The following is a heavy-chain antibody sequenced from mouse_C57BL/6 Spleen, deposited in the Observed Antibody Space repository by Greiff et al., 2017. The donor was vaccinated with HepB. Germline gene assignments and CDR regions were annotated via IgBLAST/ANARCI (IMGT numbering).Heavy chain of an antibody. Sequence: QVQLQQSGAELVKPGASVKISCKASGYAFSSYWMNWVKQRPGKGLEWIGQIYPGDGDTNYNGKFKGKATLTADKSSSTAYMQLSSLTSEDSAVYFCARGDYGNYEFAYWGQGTLVTVSA. D-gene: IGHD2-1*01. V-gene: IGHV1-80*01. CDR1: GYAFSSYW. CDR3: ARGDYGNYEFAY. CDR2: IYPGDGDT. J-gene: IGHJ3*01.